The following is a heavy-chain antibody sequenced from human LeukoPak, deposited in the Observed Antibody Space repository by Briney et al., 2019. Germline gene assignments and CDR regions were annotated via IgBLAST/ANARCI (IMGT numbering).Heavy chain of an antibody. V-gene: IGHV1-2*04. CDR1: GYTFTGYY. CDR2: INPNSGGT. CDR3: AGVSGYSYGFIDY. D-gene: IGHD5-18*01. Sequence: GASVKVSCKASGYTFTGYYMHWVRQAPGQGLEWMGWINPNSGGTNYAQKFQGWVTMTRDTSISTAYMELSRLRSDDTAVYYCAGVSGYSYGFIDYWGQGTLVTVSS. J-gene: IGHJ4*02.